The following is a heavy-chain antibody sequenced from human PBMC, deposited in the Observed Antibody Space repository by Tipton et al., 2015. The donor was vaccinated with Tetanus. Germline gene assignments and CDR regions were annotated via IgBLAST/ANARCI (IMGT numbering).Heavy chain of an antibody. J-gene: IGHJ4*02. CDR3: ARGTGDY. D-gene: IGHD1-14*01. CDR2: IYYGGVT. V-gene: IGHV4-61*01. Sequence: TLSLTCSVSGGSVNSGTYYWSWIRQPPGKGLEWLGDIYYGGVTQYNPSLESRVTISMDTSKNQVSLRLTSVTAADTAVYYCARGTGDYWGQGTLVTVSS. CDR1: GGSVNSGTYY.